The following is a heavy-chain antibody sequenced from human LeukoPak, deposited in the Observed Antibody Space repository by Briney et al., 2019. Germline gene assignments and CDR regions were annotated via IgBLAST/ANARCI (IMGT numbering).Heavy chain of an antibody. CDR1: GVPISSSNSY. D-gene: IGHD3/OR15-3a*01. J-gene: IGHJ4*02. V-gene: IGHV4-39*01. CDR2: IYYSGNT. Sequence: SETLSLTCTVSGVPISSSNSYWGWIRQPPGKGLEWIGSIYYSGNTYYKASLKSQVSISIDTSKNQFSLRLTSVTAADTAVYYCARQTGSGLFILPGGQGTLVTVSS. CDR3: ARQTGSGLFILP.